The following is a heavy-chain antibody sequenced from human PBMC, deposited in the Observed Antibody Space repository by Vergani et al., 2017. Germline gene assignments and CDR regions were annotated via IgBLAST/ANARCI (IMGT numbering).Heavy chain of an antibody. V-gene: IGHV4-38-2*02. CDR2: IYHSGST. D-gene: IGHD3-16*01. CDR3: ARDSGVYVCGSYDAWFDP. CDR1: GYSISSGYY. J-gene: IGHJ5*02. Sequence: QVQLQESGPGLVKPSETLSLTCTVSGYSISSGYYWGWIRQPPGKGLEWIGSIYHSGSTYYNPSLKSRVTISVDTSKNQFSLKLSSVTAADTAVYYCARDSGVYVCGSYDAWFDPWGQGTRVTVSS.